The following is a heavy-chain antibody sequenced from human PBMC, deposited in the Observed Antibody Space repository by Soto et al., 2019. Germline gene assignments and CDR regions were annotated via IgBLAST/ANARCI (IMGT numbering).Heavy chain of an antibody. CDR1: GFTCRSVW. CDR3: GWGQKIGG. D-gene: IGHD3-10*01. Sequence: GGSLRLSCAASGFTCRSVWMSWVRQAPGRGLEWVGNIKLDGSQTYYVDSVKGRFTISRDNAKNSLFLQMNSLRDEDTAVYYCGWGQKIGGWGKGTMVTVYS. J-gene: IGHJ6*04. CDR2: IKLDGSQT. V-gene: IGHV3-7*04.